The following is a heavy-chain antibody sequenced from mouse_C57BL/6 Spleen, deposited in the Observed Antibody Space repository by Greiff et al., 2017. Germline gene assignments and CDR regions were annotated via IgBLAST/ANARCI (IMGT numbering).Heavy chain of an antibody. Sequence: EVQGVESGPELVKPGDSVKISCKASGYSFTGYFMNWVMQSHGKSLEWIGRINPYNGDTFYNQKFKGKATLTVDKSSSTAHMELRSLTSEDSAVYYCARRGDYDDYWGQGTTLTVSS. J-gene: IGHJ2*01. CDR1: GYSFTGYF. D-gene: IGHD2-4*01. CDR2: INPYNGDT. CDR3: ARRGDYDDY. V-gene: IGHV1-20*01.